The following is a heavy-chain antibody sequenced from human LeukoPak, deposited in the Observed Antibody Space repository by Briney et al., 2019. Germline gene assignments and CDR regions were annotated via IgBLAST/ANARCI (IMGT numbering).Heavy chain of an antibody. CDR2: ISAYIGNT. V-gene: IGHV1-18*01. Sequence: GASVKVSCKASGYTFTSYGISWVRQAPGQGLEWMGWISAYIGNTNYAQKLQGRVTMTTDTSTSTAYMELRSLRSDDTAVYYCARDAVWYYDFWSGYHTFDYWGQGTLVTVSS. D-gene: IGHD3-3*01. CDR1: GYTFTSYG. CDR3: ARDAVWYYDFWSGYHTFDY. J-gene: IGHJ4*02.